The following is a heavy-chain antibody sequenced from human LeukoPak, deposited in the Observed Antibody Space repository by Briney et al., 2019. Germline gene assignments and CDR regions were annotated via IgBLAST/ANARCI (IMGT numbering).Heavy chain of an antibody. D-gene: IGHD6-13*01. J-gene: IGHJ4*02. CDR3: ARVRRDGAAALRLYYFDY. CDR2: ISAYNGNT. CDR1: GYTFTSYG. Sequence: ASVKVSCKASGYTFTSYGISWVRQAPGQGLEWMGWISAYNGNTNYAQKLQGRVTMTTDTSTSTAYMELRSLRSDDTAVYYCARVRRDGAAALRLYYFDYWGQGTLVTVSS. V-gene: IGHV1-18*01.